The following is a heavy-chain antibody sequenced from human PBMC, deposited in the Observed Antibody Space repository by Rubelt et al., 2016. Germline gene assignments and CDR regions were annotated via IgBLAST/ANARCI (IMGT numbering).Heavy chain of an antibody. J-gene: IGHJ4*02. CDR1: GDSISTYF. CDR3: ARHGGLAGSIRAFDY. D-gene: IGHD2-2*01. Sequence: QVQLQESGPGLVKPSETLSLTCSVSGDSISTYFWSWIRQPPGKGLEWIGYIYYTGSTNYNSSLKSRVTISVDTSKNQFSLRLSSGTAADTAVYYCARHGGLAGSIRAFDYWGLGTLVAVSS. CDR2: IYYTGST. V-gene: IGHV4-59*08.